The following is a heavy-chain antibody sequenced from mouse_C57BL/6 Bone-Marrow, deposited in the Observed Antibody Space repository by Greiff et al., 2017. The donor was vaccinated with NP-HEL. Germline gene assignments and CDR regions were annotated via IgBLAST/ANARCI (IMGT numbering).Heavy chain of an antibody. Sequence: EVKVVESGPSLVRPSQTLSLTCTVTGFSINSDCYWIWIRQFPGNKLEYIGYTFYSGITYYNPSLESRTYITRDTSKNQFSLKLSSVTTEDTATYYCARDGNYYGSSYDWFAYWGQGTLVTVSA. CDR1: GFSINSDCY. CDR3: ARDGNYYGSSYDWFAY. V-gene: IGHV3-3*01. J-gene: IGHJ3*01. D-gene: IGHD1-1*01. CDR2: TFYSGIT.